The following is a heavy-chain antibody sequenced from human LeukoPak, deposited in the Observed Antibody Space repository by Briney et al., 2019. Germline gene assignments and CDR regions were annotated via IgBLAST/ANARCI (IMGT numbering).Heavy chain of an antibody. CDR3: ARVSDISVAAYFDY. D-gene: IGHD6-19*01. CDR1: GFTLSSYA. J-gene: IGHJ4*02. CDR2: ISYDGSNK. V-gene: IGHV3-30*04. Sequence: QPGGSLRLSCAASGFTLSSYAMHWVRQAPGKGLEWVAVISYDGSNKYYADSVKGRFTISRDNAKNSLYLQMNSLRAEDTALYYCARVSDISVAAYFDYWGQGTLVTVSS.